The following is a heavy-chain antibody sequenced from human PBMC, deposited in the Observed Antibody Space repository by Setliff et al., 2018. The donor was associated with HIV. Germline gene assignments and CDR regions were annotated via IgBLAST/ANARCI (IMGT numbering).Heavy chain of an antibody. D-gene: IGHD3-22*01. V-gene: IGHV4-38-2*02. Sequence: AETLSLTCNVSGFAISSNYDWGWVRQPPGRGLEWIANSYHSGTAYYNTSFKTRVAISINTSKNYVSLKLRSLTAADTSIYYCARYPRGLLRPVPRGYFHYWGQGALVTVSS. CDR2: SYHSGTA. CDR3: ARYPRGLLRPVPRGYFHY. CDR1: GFAISSNYD. J-gene: IGHJ4*02.